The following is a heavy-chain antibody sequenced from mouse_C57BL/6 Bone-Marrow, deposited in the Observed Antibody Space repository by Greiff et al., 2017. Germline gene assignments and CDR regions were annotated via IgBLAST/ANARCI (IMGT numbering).Heavy chain of an antibody. J-gene: IGHJ3*01. Sequence: VQLQQSGAELVRPGTSVTVSCTASGYAFTNYLIEWVKQRPGQGLEWIGVINPGSGGTNYNEKFKGKATLTADKSSSTAYMQLSRLTSEDSAVYFCARCPWFAYWGQGTLVTVSA. V-gene: IGHV1-54*01. CDR2: INPGSGGT. CDR3: ARCPWFAY. CDR1: GYAFTNYL.